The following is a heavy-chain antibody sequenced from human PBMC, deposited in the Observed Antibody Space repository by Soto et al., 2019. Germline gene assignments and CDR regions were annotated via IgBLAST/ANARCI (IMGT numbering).Heavy chain of an antibody. J-gene: IGHJ4*02. CDR1: GYSFTSYW. CDR3: ARQYGDGGDY. CDR2: IDPSDSYT. V-gene: IGHV5-10-1*01. D-gene: IGHD4-17*01. Sequence: PGESQKISCKGSGYSFTSYWISWVRQMPGKGLEWMGRIDPSDSYTNYSPSFQGHVTISADKSLSTAYLQWNSLKASDTAMYYCARQYGDGGDYWGQGTLVTVSS.